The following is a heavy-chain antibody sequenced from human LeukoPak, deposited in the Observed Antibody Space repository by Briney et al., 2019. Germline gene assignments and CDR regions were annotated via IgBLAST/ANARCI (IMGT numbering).Heavy chain of an antibody. CDR3: ARHDYGDYVHFDY. V-gene: IGHV4-59*01. J-gene: IGHJ4*02. Sequence: SETLSLTCTVSGDSISSYYWSWIRQPPGKGLEWIGYVYYSGSTNYNPSLKSRVTMSVDTSKDQFSLKLSSVTAADTAVYYCARHDYGDYVHFDYWGPGNPGHRLL. CDR2: VYYSGST. D-gene: IGHD4-17*01. CDR1: GDSISSYY.